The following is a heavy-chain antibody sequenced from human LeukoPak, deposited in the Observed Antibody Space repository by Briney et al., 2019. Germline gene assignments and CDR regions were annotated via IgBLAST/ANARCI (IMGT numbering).Heavy chain of an antibody. D-gene: IGHD1-26*01. V-gene: IGHV1-2*02. CDR3: ARDHNGSCDY. J-gene: IGHJ4*02. CDR1: GYTFTTYY. Sequence: GASVKVSCETSGYTFTTYYIHWVRRAPGQGLECMGWINPDSGDTHYAQKFRGTLTMTRDTSISTVYMELSGLTPDDTAVYYCARDHNGSCDYWGQGTLVSVSS. CDR2: INPDSGDT.